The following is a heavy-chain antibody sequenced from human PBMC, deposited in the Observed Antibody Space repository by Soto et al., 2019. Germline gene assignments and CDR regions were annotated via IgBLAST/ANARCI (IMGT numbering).Heavy chain of an antibody. CDR1: GGTFSSYT. CDR2: IIPILGIA. CDR3: ARRIAAAGYYYYYGMDV. D-gene: IGHD6-13*01. V-gene: IGHV1-69*02. J-gene: IGHJ6*02. Sequence: SVKVSCKASGGTFSSYTISWVRQAPGQGLEWMGRIIPILGIANYAQKFQGRVTMTTDTSTSTAYMELRSLRSDDTAVYYCARRIAAAGYYYYYGMDVWGQGTTVTVSS.